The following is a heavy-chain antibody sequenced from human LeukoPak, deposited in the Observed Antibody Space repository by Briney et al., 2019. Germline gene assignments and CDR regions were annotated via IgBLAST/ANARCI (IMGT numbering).Heavy chain of an antibody. CDR2: IYDSGNA. CDR1: GGSISNYY. Sequence: SETLSLTCTVSGGSISNYYWSWIRQPPGKGLEWIGYIYDSGNANYNPSLKSRVTISVDTSKNQFSLKLSSVTAADTAVYYCARDKAYGYSFDYWGQGTLVTVSS. J-gene: IGHJ4*02. V-gene: IGHV4-59*01. D-gene: IGHD5-18*01. CDR3: ARDKAYGYSFDY.